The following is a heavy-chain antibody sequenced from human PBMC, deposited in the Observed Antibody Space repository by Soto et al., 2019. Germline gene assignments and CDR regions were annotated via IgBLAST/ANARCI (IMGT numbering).Heavy chain of an antibody. Sequence: SVKLSCKASGGTFSSHAVSWVRQAPGQGLEWMGGIIPIFGTTNYAQKFQGRVTITADESTSTVYMELTSLRSEDTAVYYCARDNCSGGPCYPYYYYVMYVWGQGTTVTVS. V-gene: IGHV1-69*13. J-gene: IGHJ6*02. CDR1: GGTFSSHA. D-gene: IGHD2-15*01. CDR3: ARDNCSGGPCYPYYYYVMYV. CDR2: IIPIFGTT.